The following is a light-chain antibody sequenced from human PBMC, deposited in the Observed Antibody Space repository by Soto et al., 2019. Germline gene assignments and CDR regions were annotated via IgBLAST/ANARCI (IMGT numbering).Light chain of an antibody. V-gene: IGKV3-15*01. CDR2: GAS. J-gene: IGKJ5*01. Sequence: EIVMTQSPATLSVSPGERATLSCRASQSVRNNLAWYQQKPGQAPRLLIYGASTRATGIPARFSGSGSGTEFSFTVTSLQSEDFAVYYCQQRSNWPPLFGQGTRLEI. CDR1: QSVRNN. CDR3: QQRSNWPPL.